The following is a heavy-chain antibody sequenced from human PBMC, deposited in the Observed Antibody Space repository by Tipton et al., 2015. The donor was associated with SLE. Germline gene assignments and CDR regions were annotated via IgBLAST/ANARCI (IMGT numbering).Heavy chain of an antibody. CDR2: IYCSGST. V-gene: IGHV4-59*01. D-gene: IGHD4-23*01. CDR3: TMRGYGANEGLDY. Sequence: TLSLTCTVSGGSINSYYWTWIRQPPGKGLDWIGYIYCSGSTKYNPSLKSRVTTSVDTSKNQFSLKLSSVTAADTAVYYCTMRGYGANEGLDYWGQGTLVTVSS. CDR1: GGSINSYY. J-gene: IGHJ4*02.